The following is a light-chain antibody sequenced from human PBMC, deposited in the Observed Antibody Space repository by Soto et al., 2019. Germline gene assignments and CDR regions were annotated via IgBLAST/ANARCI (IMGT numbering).Light chain of an antibody. CDR3: QKYNNWPPWT. Sequence: EIVMTQSPATLSVSPGERATLSCRASQSVSSNLAWYQQKPGQAPRLLIYGASTRATGIPARFSGSGSGTEFTLTISSLQSEDFAVYYCQKYNNWPPWTFGQGTKVET. V-gene: IGKV3-15*01. J-gene: IGKJ1*01. CDR2: GAS. CDR1: QSVSSN.